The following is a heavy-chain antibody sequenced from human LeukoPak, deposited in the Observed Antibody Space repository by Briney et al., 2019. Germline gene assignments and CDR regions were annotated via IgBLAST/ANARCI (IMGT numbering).Heavy chain of an antibody. D-gene: IGHD6-6*01. V-gene: IGHV1-18*01. J-gene: IGHJ5*02. CDR3: ARDAYSSSFPVWLDA. CDR1: GYTFTSYG. Sequence: ASVKVSCKASGYTFTSYGISWVRQAPGQGLEWMGWISAYNGNTNYAQKLQGRVTMTTDTSTSTAYMELRSLRSDDTAVYYCARDAYSSSFPVWLDAWGQGTLVTVSS. CDR2: ISAYNGNT.